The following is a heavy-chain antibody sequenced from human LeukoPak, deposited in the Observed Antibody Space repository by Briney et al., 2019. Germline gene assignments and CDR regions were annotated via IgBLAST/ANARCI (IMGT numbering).Heavy chain of an antibody. J-gene: IGHJ3*02. CDR2: ISAYNGNT. V-gene: IGHV1-18*01. D-gene: IGHD3-22*01. CDR1: GYTFTSYD. CDR3: AKTYYYDSSGIIDAFDI. Sequence: GASVKVSCKASGYTFTSYDISWVRQAPGQGLEWMGWISAYNGNTNYAQKLQGRVTMTTDTSTSTAYMELGSLRSDDTAVYYCAKTYYYDSSGIIDAFDIWGQGTMVTVSS.